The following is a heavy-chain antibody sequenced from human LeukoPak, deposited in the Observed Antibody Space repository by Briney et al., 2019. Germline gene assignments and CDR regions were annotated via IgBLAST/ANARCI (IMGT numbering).Heavy chain of an antibody. CDR3: ARQHDSYYYYYIDV. V-gene: IGHV4-38-2*01. CDR2: LYHSDSA. Sequence: SETLSLTCAVSGYSLSNGYYWVWIRQPPGRGLEWIGSLYHSDSAYYNTSLRSRVSMSVDTSKNQFSLTLSFVTAADTAVYCCARQHDSYYYYYIDVWGSGTTVTVSS. J-gene: IGHJ6*03. CDR1: GYSLSNGYY.